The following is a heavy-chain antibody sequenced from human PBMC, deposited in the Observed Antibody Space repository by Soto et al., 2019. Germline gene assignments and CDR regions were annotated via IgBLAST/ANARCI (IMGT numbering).Heavy chain of an antibody. Sequence: PSETLSLTCNVSGGSISSCGYYWSWILHHPCKGLEWIGYIYYSGSTYYNPSLKSRVTISVDTSKNQFSLKLSSVTAADTAVYYCARAYYDFWGGYYLLGYFDYWGQGTLVTVSS. D-gene: IGHD3-3*01. CDR1: GGSISSCGYY. CDR2: IYYSGST. CDR3: ARAYYDFWGGYYLLGYFDY. J-gene: IGHJ4*02. V-gene: IGHV4-31*03.